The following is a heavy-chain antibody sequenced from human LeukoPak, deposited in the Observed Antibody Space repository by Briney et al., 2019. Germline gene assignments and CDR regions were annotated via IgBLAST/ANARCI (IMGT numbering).Heavy chain of an antibody. V-gene: IGHV3-30*02. CDR1: GFTFSNYG. J-gene: IGHJ4*02. Sequence: PGGSLRLSCAASGFTFSNYGMHWVRQAPGKGLEWVAFIRYDGSKKYYADSVKGRFSISRDNSKNTLYLQMNSLRAEDTAVYYCARSNPYYGDLYDYWGQGTLVTVSS. D-gene: IGHD4-17*01. CDR2: IRYDGSKK. CDR3: ARSNPYYGDLYDY.